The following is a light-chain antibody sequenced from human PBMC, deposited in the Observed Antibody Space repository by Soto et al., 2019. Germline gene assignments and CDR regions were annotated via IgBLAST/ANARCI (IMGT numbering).Light chain of an antibody. J-gene: IGLJ1*01. V-gene: IGLV1-47*02. CDR2: YNN. CDR1: DSNIGSNS. Sequence: VLTQEPSASGTAGQGVTIACSGSDSNIGSNSVYWYQHLPKTAPKLLIYYNNQRPSGVPDRFSGSRSGTSASLAISGIRSEDEADYYCAAWDDSLRACVFGTGTKVTVL. CDR3: AAWDDSLRACV.